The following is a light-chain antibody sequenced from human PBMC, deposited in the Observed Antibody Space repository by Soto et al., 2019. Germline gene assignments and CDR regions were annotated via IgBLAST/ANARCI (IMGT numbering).Light chain of an antibody. CDR3: QQCGTSPQT. CDR2: GAS. CDR1: QNVGSDY. J-gene: IGKJ1*01. V-gene: IGKV3-20*01. Sequence: EIVLTQSPGTLSLSPGERATLSCRASQNVGSDYLAWYQQKPGQAPRLLVYGASSRATGIPDRFSGSGSGTDFTLTISRLEPEDFAVYYCQQCGTSPQTFGQGTKVDIK.